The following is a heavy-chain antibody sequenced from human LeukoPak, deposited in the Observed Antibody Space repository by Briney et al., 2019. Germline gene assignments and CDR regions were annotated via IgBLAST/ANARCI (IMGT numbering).Heavy chain of an antibody. CDR2: IYTTGTT. CDR3: GRQGYTATYYFLDY. V-gene: IGHV4-4*07. CDR1: SGSISSYY. J-gene: IGHJ4*02. Sequence: SETLSLTCTVSSGSISSYYWGWVRQPPGKGLEWIGRIYTTGTTHYNPSLKSRVTMSIDTSTNQFSLNLRSTTAADTAVYFCGRQGYTATYYFLDYWSQGTLVAVS. D-gene: IGHD1-26*01.